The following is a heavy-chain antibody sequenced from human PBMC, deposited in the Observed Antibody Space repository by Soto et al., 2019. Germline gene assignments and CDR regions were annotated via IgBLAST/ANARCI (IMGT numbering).Heavy chain of an antibody. J-gene: IGHJ4*02. CDR3: ASLVYYYDSSGYLDY. D-gene: IGHD3-22*01. Sequence: SVKVSCKASGGTFSSYAISWVRQAPGQGLEWMGGIIPIFGTANYAQKFQGRVTITADESTSTAYMELSSLRSEDTAVYYCASLVYYYDSSGYLDYWGQGTLVTVSS. CDR2: IIPIFGTA. V-gene: IGHV1-69*13. CDR1: GGTFSSYA.